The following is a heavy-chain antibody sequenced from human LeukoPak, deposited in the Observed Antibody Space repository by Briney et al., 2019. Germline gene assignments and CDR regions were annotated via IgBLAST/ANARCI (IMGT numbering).Heavy chain of an antibody. CDR1: GGTFSSYA. CDR3: ARGFKRWYQLPYYGMDV. V-gene: IGHV1-69*01. Sequence: SVTVSCKASGGTFSSYAISWVRQAPGQGLEWMGGIIPIFGTANYAQKFQGRVTITADESTSTAYMELSSLRSEDTAVYYCARGFKRWYQLPYYGMDVWGQGTTVTVSS. J-gene: IGHJ6*02. CDR2: IIPIFGTA. D-gene: IGHD2-2*01.